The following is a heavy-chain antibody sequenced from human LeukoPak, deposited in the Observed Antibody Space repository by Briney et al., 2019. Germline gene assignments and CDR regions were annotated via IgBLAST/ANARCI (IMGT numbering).Heavy chain of an antibody. CDR1: GYTFTSNY. CDR3: ARGRPPGCGGDCYSAYYYYMDV. V-gene: IGHV1-69*13. Sequence: ASVKVSCKASGYTFTSNYMHWLRQAPGQGLEWMGGIIPIFGTANYAQKSQGRVTITADESTSTAYMELSSLRSEDTAVYYCARGRPPGCGGDCYSAYYYYMDVWGKGTTVTVSS. CDR2: IIPIFGTA. D-gene: IGHD2-21*02. J-gene: IGHJ6*03.